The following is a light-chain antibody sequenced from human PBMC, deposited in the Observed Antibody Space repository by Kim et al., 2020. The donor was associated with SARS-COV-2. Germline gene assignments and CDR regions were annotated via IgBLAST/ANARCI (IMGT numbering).Light chain of an antibody. CDR2: DTS. CDR1: QTVSSS. V-gene: IGKV3-11*01. J-gene: IGKJ1*01. Sequence: ETVLTQSPATLSLSPGERATLSCRASQTVSSSLAWYQQKPGQAPRLFIYDTSERATGIPTRFSGSGSGTDFTLTISSLEPEDFAVYYCQQRSNWRWTFGQGTKVEIK. CDR3: QQRSNWRWT.